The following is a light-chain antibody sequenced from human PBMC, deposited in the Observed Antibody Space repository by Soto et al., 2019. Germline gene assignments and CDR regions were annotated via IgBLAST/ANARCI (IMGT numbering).Light chain of an antibody. V-gene: IGKV3-20*01. J-gene: IGKJ1*01. Sequence: EIMVTQSPGAVSLSPGERATLSCRASQSVSSSYLAWYQQKPGQAPRLLIYGASSRATGIPDRFSGSGSGTDFTLTISRLEPEDFAVYYCQQYGSSPRTFGQGSKVDI. CDR2: GAS. CDR3: QQYGSSPRT. CDR1: QSVSSSY.